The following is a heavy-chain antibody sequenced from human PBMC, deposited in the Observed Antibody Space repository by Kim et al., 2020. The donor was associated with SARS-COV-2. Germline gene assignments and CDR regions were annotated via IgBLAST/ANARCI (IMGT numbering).Heavy chain of an antibody. CDR3: ARVATYYYDSSGYWRTNWYFDL. J-gene: IGHJ2*01. D-gene: IGHD3-22*01. CDR1: GFTFSSYS. Sequence: GGSLRLSCAASGFTFSSYSMNWVRQAPGKGLEWVSSISSSSSYIYYADSVKGRFTISRDNAKNSLYLQMNSLRAEDTAVYYCARVATYYYDSSGYWRTNWYFDLWGRGTLVTVS. V-gene: IGHV3-21*01. CDR2: ISSSSSYI.